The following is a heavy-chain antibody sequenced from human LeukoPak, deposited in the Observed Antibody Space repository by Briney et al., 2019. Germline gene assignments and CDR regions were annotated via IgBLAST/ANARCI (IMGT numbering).Heavy chain of an antibody. Sequence: PSETLSLTCTVSGGSLSDYYWTWVRQPPGKGLEWIGSVYYTGSTYYNAPFKSRVTISIDTSKNQFSLSLSAVTAADTAMYYCAREDAVSSDDAFDLWGQGTMVTVS. V-gene: IGHV4-59*12. CDR3: AREDAVSSDDAFDL. CDR1: GGSLSDYY. J-gene: IGHJ3*01. D-gene: IGHD6-19*01. CDR2: VYYTGST.